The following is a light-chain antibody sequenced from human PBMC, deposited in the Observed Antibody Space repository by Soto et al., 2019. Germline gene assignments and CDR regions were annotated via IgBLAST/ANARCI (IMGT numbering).Light chain of an antibody. V-gene: IGLV2-14*01. CDR3: SSHSSSSAYYV. CDR2: EVN. CDR1: SSDIGYYDY. J-gene: IGLJ1*01. Sequence: QSALTQPASVSGSPGQSITISCTGTSSDIGYYDYVSWYQHHSGKAPKLIIYEVNSRPSGVSNRFSGSKSVNTASLTISGLQAEDEADYFCSSHSSSSAYYVFGTATKVTVL.